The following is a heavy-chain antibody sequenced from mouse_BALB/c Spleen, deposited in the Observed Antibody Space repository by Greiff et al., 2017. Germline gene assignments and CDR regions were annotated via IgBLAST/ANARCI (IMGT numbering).Heavy chain of an antibody. D-gene: IGHD2-3*01. V-gene: IGHV1S81*02. Sequence: VQLQQSGAELVKPGASVKLSCKASGYTFTSYWMHWVKQRPGQGLEWIGEINPSNGRTNYNEKFKSKATLTVDKSSSTAYMQLSSLTSEDSAVYYCVYDGYYFFAYWGQGTLVTVSA. CDR3: VYDGYYFFAY. CDR1: GYTFTSYW. CDR2: INPSNGRT. J-gene: IGHJ3*01.